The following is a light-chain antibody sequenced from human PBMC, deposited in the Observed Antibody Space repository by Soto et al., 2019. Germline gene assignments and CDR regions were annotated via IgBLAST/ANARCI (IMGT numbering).Light chain of an antibody. J-gene: IGKJ4*01. V-gene: IGKV3-11*01. CDR1: QSVTTF. CDR2: DAS. Sequence: ESVLTQSPVTLSLSPGERATLSCRASQSVTTFLAWYQQKPGQAPRLLIYDASKTATGIPARFSGSGSGTDFTLTISSLAPEDFAVYYCQQRTNWPLTFGGGTKVEIK. CDR3: QQRTNWPLT.